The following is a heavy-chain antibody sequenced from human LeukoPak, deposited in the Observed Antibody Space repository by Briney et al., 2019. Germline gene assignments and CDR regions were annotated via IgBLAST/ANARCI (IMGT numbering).Heavy chain of an antibody. CDR2: IYHSGST. J-gene: IGHJ4*02. Sequence: SPTLSLTCAVSGGSISSGGYSWSWIRQPPGRGLEWIGYIYHSGSTYYNPSLKSRVTISVDRSKNQFSLKLSSVTAADTAVYYCARGVTTDPAFDYWGQGTLVTVSS. CDR1: GGSISSGGYS. D-gene: IGHD4-17*01. CDR3: ARGVTTDPAFDY. V-gene: IGHV4-30-2*01.